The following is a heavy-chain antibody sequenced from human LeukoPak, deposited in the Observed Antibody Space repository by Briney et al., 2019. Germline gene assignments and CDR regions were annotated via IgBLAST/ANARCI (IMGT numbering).Heavy chain of an antibody. J-gene: IGHJ3*01. V-gene: IGHV3-13*04. CDR2: IGTADDT. Sequence: PGGSLRLSCAAPGFTFSRNGMHWVRQATGKGLEWVSAIGTADDTYYPGSVKGRFTISRENAKNSLYLQIHSLRAGDTAVYYCARAYSSAWGAFDVWGQGTMVTVSS. D-gene: IGHD6-19*01. CDR1: GFTFSRNG. CDR3: ARAYSSAWGAFDV.